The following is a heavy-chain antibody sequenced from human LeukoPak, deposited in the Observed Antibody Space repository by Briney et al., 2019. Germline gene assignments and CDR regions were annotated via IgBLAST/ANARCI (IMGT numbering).Heavy chain of an antibody. CDR1: GFTFSSYI. CDR3: ARGRKYNGSYFGAFDI. D-gene: IGHD1-26*01. Sequence: GGSLRLSCAASGFTFSSYIMNWVRQAPGKGLEWVSSISSSSSYIYYADSVKGRFTISSDNAKDSLYLQMNSLRCQETAGYLCARGRKYNGSYFGAFDIWGQGTMVTVSS. V-gene: IGHV3-21*01. J-gene: IGHJ3*02. CDR2: ISSSSSYI.